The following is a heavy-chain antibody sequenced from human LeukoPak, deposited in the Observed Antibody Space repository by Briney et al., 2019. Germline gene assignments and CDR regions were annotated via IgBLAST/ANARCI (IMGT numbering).Heavy chain of an antibody. CDR3: ARDGSGSGYDDAFDI. CDR2: IWYDGSNK. D-gene: IGHD3-3*01. V-gene: IGHV3-33*01. J-gene: IGHJ3*02. Sequence: GGSLRLSCAVSAFTFSSYGMHWVRQAPGKGLEWVAVIWYDGSNKYYADSVKGRFTISRDNSKNTLYLQMNSLRTEDTAVYYCARDGSGSGYDDAFDIWGQGTMVTVSS. CDR1: AFTFSSYG.